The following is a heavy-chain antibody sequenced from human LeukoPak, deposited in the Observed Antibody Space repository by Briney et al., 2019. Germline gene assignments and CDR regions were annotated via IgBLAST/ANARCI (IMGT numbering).Heavy chain of an antibody. CDR1: GFTFSSYA. CDR3: AKDQTAAAGARYYFDY. D-gene: IGHD6-13*01. CDR2: ISGSGGST. Sequence: GGSLRLSCAASGFTFSSYAMSWVRQAPGKGLEGVSAISGSGGSTYYADSVKGRFTISRDNSKNTLYLQMNSLRAEDTAVYYCAKDQTAAAGARYYFDYWGQGTLVTVSS. V-gene: IGHV3-23*01. J-gene: IGHJ4*02.